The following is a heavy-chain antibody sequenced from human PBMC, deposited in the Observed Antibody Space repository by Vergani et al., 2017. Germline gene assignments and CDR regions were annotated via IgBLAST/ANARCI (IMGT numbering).Heavy chain of an antibody. D-gene: IGHD3-10*01. CDR3: ARGSRNYYGSGSYYNVPVFDY. J-gene: IGHJ4*02. CDR1: GGSFSGYY. Sequence: QVQLQQWGAGLLKPSETLSLTCAVYGGSFSGYYWSWIRQPPGKGLEWIGEINHSGSTNYNPSLKSRVTISVDTSKNQFSLKLSSVTAADPAVYYCARGSRNYYGSGSYYNVPVFDYWGQGTLVTVSS. CDR2: INHSGST. V-gene: IGHV4-34*01.